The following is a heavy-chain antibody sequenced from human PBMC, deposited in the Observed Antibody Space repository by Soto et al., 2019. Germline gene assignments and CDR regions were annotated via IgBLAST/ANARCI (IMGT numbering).Heavy chain of an antibody. CDR2: INPSGGST. J-gene: IGHJ4*02. D-gene: IGHD2-15*01. V-gene: IGHV1-46*03. Sequence: QVQLVQSGAEVKKPGASVKVSCKASGYTFTSYYMHWVRQAPGQGLEWMGIINPSGGSTSYAQKCQGRATMTRTRSTRTVYMELSRLISDHTAVYYCARSIVVVVAATAQTFDYWGQGTLVTVSS. CDR1: GYTFTSYY. CDR3: ARSIVVVVAATAQTFDY.